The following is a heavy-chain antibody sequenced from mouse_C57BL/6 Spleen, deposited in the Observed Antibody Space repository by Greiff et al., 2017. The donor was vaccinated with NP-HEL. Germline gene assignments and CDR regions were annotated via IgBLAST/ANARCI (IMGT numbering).Heavy chain of an antibody. D-gene: IGHD2-4*01. CDR3: ARAPDYGFAY. J-gene: IGHJ3*01. V-gene: IGHV1-66*01. CDR1: GYSFTSYY. Sequence: QVQLKQSGPELVKPGASVKISCKASGYSFTSYYIHWVKQRPGQGLEWIGWIYPGSGNTKYNEKFKGKATLTADTSSSTAYMQLSSLTSEDSAVYYCARAPDYGFAYWGQGTLVTVSA. CDR2: IYPGSGNT.